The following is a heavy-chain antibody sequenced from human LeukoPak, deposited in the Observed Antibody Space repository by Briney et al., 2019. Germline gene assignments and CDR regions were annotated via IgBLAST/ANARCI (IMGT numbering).Heavy chain of an antibody. D-gene: IGHD3-3*01. Sequence: ASVKVSCKASGYTFTSYGIGWVRQAPGQGLEWMGWISAYNGNTNYAQKLQGRVTMTTDTSTSTAYMELRSLRSDDTAVYYCAREYYDFWSGYYTGYFDYWGQGTLVTVPS. J-gene: IGHJ4*02. V-gene: IGHV1-18*01. CDR2: ISAYNGNT. CDR1: GYTFTSYG. CDR3: AREYYDFWSGYYTGYFDY.